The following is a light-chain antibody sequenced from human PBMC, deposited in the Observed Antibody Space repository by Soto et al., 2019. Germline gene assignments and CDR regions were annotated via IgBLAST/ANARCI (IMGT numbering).Light chain of an antibody. CDR2: GAS. Sequence: EIVITQSPATLSVSPGERATLCCRASQSVSSNLAWYQQKPGQAPRLLIYGASTRATGIPARFSGSGSGTEFTLTISSLQSEDFAVYYCQQYNNWSITFGQGTRLEFK. CDR3: QQYNNWSIT. CDR1: QSVSSN. J-gene: IGKJ5*01. V-gene: IGKV3-15*01.